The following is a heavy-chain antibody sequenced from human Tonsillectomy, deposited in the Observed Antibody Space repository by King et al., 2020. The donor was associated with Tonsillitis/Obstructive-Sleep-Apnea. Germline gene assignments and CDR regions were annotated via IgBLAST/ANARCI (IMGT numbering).Heavy chain of an antibody. CDR1: GFNFSTYG. D-gene: IGHD3-10*01. CDR3: ARDDFYGSGSYRYYYGLDV. Sequence: VQLVESGGGVVQPGRSLRLSCAASGFNFSTYGMHWVRQAPGKGLEWVAAIWYDRSNTYYADSLKGRFTISRDNSKNTLFLQMNSLRAEDTAMYYCARDDFYGSGSYRYYYGLDVWGQGTMVTAS. J-gene: IGHJ6*02. CDR2: IWYDRSNT. V-gene: IGHV3-33*01.